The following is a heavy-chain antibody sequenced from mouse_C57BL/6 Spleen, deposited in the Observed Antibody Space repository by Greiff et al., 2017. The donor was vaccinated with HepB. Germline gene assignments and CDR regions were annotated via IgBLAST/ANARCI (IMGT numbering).Heavy chain of an antibody. CDR1: GYTFTDYE. V-gene: IGHV1-15*01. J-gene: IGHJ4*01. Sequence: VQVVESGAELVRPGASVTLSCKASGYTFTDYEMHWVKQTPVHGLEWIGAIDPETGGTAYNQKFKGKAILTADKSSSTAYMELRSLTSEDSAVYYCTRYYAMDYWGQGTSVTVSS. CDR2: IDPETGGT. CDR3: TRYYAMDY.